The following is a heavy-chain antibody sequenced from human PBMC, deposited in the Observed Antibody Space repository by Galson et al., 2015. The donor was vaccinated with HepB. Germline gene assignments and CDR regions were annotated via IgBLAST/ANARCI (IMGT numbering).Heavy chain of an antibody. Sequence: SLRLSCAASGFTFSSYAMSWVRQAPGKGLEWVSAISGSGGSTYYADSVKGRFTISRDNSKNTLYLQMNSLRAEDTAVYYCANTGALRGSSSSGPAIPVGDAFDIWGQGTMVTVSS. D-gene: IGHD6-6*01. CDR1: GFTFSSYA. J-gene: IGHJ3*02. CDR2: ISGSGGST. CDR3: ANTGALRGSSSSGPAIPVGDAFDI. V-gene: IGHV3-23*01.